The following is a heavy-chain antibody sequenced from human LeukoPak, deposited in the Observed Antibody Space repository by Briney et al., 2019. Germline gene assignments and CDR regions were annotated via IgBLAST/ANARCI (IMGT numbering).Heavy chain of an antibody. CDR2: ISSGGSTI. J-gene: IGHJ4*02. V-gene: IGHV3-48*03. Sequence: GESLRLSCAASGFTFSSYEMNWVRQAPGKGLEWVSQISSGGSTIYYADSVRGRFTISRDNAKNSLYLQMTSLRAEDTAVYYCARLWVGELGVDYWGQGTLVTVS. CDR1: GFTFSSYE. CDR3: ARLWVGELGVDY. D-gene: IGHD3-10*01.